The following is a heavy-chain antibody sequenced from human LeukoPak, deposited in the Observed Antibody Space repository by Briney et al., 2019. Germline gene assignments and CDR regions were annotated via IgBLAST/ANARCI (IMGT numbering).Heavy chain of an antibody. CDR1: GGSISSSSYY. V-gene: IGHV4-39*01. CDR3: ARQEKAPDGGDIWSGYKYYFDY. J-gene: IGHJ4*02. D-gene: IGHD3-3*01. CDR2: IYYSGST. Sequence: SETLSLTCTVSGGSISSSSYYWGWIRQPPGKGLEWVGSIYYSGSTYYNPSLKSRVTISVDTSKNQFSLKLSSVTAADTAVYYCARQEKAPDGGDIWSGYKYYFDYWGQGTLVTVSS.